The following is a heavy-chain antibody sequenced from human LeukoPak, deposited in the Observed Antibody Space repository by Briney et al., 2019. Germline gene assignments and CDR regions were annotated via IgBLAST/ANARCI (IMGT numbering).Heavy chain of an antibody. CDR2: IYYSGST. D-gene: IGHD3-3*01. V-gene: IGHV4-59*01. Sequence: SETLSLTCTVSGGSISSYYWSWIRQPPGKGLEWIGYIYYSGSTNYNPSLKSRVTISVDTSKNQFSLKLSSVTAADTAVYYCARADYDFWSGYSAFDYWGQGTLVIVSS. J-gene: IGHJ4*02. CDR3: ARADYDFWSGYSAFDY. CDR1: GGSISSYY.